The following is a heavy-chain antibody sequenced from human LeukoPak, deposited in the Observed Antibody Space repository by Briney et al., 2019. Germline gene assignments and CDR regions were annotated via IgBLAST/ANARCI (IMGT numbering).Heavy chain of an antibody. V-gene: IGHV3-30*03. J-gene: IGHJ4*02. CDR1: GFTFSSYG. Sequence: GGSLRLSCAASGFTFSSYGMHWVRQAPGKGLEWVAVISYDGSNKYYADSVKGRFTISRDNAKNSLHLQMNSLRAEDTAVYYCARASYCSGGSCYSGYWGQGTLVTVSS. CDR3: ARASYCSGGSCYSGY. CDR2: ISYDGSNK. D-gene: IGHD2-15*01.